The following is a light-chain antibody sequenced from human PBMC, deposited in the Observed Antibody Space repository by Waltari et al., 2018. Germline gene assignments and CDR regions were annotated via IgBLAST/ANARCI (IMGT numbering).Light chain of an antibody. V-gene: IGKV2-29*03. J-gene: IGKJ5*01. Sequence: DIVMTQTPLSLSVTPGQSASISCKSSPSLLHSDGKTFLFWYLQKPGQSPQSLIYEVSSPFSGVPDRFSGSGSGTDFTLKISRVEAEDIGVYYCMQGMYFPITFGQGTRLQIE. CDR3: MQGMYFPIT. CDR1: PSLLHSDGKTF. CDR2: EVS.